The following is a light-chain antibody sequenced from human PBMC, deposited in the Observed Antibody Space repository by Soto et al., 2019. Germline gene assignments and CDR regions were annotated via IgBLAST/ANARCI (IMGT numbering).Light chain of an antibody. CDR1: QSISRN. CDR3: QQYGSSQFT. V-gene: IGKV3-15*01. Sequence: EIVMTQSPAILSVSPGERATLSCRASQSISRNLAWYQQKPGQAPRLLIYAASTRATGLPARFSGSGSGTEFTLTISSLQSEDFAVYYCQQYGSSQFTFGPGTKVDIK. J-gene: IGKJ3*01. CDR2: AAS.